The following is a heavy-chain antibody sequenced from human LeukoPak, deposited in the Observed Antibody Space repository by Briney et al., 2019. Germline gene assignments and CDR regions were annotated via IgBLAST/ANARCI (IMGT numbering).Heavy chain of an antibody. Sequence: SETLSLTCTVSGGSISSYYWSWIRQPPGKGLEWIGYIYYSGSTNYNPSLKSRVTISVDTSKNQFSLKLSSVTAADTAVYYCARHYPIVVVTADAFDIWGQGTMVTVSS. CDR3: ARHYPIVVVTADAFDI. CDR2: IYYSGST. J-gene: IGHJ3*02. V-gene: IGHV4-59*08. CDR1: GGSISSYY. D-gene: IGHD2-21*02.